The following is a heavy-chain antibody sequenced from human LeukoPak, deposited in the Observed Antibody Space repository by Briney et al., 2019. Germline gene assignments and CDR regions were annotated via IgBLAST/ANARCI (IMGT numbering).Heavy chain of an antibody. J-gene: IGHJ4*02. D-gene: IGHD2-2*01. CDR3: ARAPMGTAALY. CDR2: MNPNSGIG. V-gene: IGHV1-8*01. Sequence: ASVKVSCKASGYTFTSYDINWVRQATGQGLEWMGWMNPNSGIGGSAQRFQGRVTLTRDTSISTAYMEVSSLRSDDTAFYYCARAPMGTAALYWGQGTLVTVSS. CDR1: GYTFTSYD.